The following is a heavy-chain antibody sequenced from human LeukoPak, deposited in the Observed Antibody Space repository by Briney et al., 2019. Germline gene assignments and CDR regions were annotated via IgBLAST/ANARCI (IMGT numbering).Heavy chain of an antibody. D-gene: IGHD3-3*01. J-gene: IGHJ4*02. CDR2: ISAYNGNT. CDR1: GYTFTSYG. Sequence: ASVKVSCKASGYTFTSYGISWVRRAPGQGLEWMGWISAYNGNTNYAQKLQGRVTMTTDTSTSTAYMELRSLRSDDTAVYYCARDQYYDFWSGRKPHFDYWGQGTLVTVSS. V-gene: IGHV1-18*01. CDR3: ARDQYYDFWSGRKPHFDY.